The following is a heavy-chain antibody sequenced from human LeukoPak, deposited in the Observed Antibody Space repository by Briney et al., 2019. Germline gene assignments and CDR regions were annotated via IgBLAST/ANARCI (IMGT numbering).Heavy chain of an antibody. Sequence: GASVKVSCKASGYTFTNYYIHWVRQAPGQGLECMGIINPSGGSTSYAQKFQGRVTMTRDMSTSTVYMELSSLRSEDTAVYYCARVAAEVVGVPGAIGFGWLRRDYYYMDVWGKGTTVTVSS. D-gene: IGHD2-2*02. CDR1: GYTFTNYY. J-gene: IGHJ6*03. CDR3: ARVAAEVVGVPGAIGFGWLRRDYYYMDV. CDR2: INPSGGST. V-gene: IGHV1-46*01.